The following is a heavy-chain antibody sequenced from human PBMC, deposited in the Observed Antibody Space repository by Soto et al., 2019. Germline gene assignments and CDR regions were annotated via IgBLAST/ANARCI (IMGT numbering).Heavy chain of an antibody. Sequence: QVQLVQSGAEEKKPGASVKVSCKASGYTFTSYAMHWVRQAPGQRLEWMGWINAGNGNTKYSQKFQGRVTITRDTSASTAYMELSSLRSEDMAVYYCAGNLGSSWSYYGMDVWGQGTTVTVSS. CDR3: AGNLGSSWSYYGMDV. CDR1: GYTFTSYA. CDR2: INAGNGNT. D-gene: IGHD6-13*01. V-gene: IGHV1-3*05. J-gene: IGHJ6*02.